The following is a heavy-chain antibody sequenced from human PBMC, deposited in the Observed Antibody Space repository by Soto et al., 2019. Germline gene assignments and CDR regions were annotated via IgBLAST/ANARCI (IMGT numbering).Heavy chain of an antibody. D-gene: IGHD3-22*01. CDR3: ARQPYDSSGYYYGA. J-gene: IGHJ5*02. Sequence: QLQLQESGPGLVKPSETLSLTCTVSGGSISSSSYYWGWIRQPPGKGLEWIGSMYYSGSTYYNPSLKSRVTVSVDTSKNHFSLKLSSVTAADTAMYSCARQPYDSSGYYYGAWGQGTLVTVSS. CDR1: GGSISSSSYY. CDR2: MYYSGST. V-gene: IGHV4-39*01.